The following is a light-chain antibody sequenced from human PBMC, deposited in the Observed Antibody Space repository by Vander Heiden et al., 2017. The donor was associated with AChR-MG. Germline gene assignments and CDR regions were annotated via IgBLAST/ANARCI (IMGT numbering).Light chain of an antibody. CDR3: QVWDSSVEV. V-gene: IGLV3-9*01. Sequence: YELTQPLSVSVALGQTARITCGGNNIGSKNVHWYQQKPGQAPVLVIYSDSNRPSGIPEGFSGSNSGNTATLTISRAQAGDEAYYYCQVWDSSVEVFGGGTKLTVL. CDR2: SDS. J-gene: IGLJ2*01. CDR1: NIGSKN.